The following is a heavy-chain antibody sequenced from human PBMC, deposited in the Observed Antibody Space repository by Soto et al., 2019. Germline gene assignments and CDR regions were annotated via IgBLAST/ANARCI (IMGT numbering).Heavy chain of an antibody. V-gene: IGHV1-2*02. CDR2: INPNSGGR. J-gene: IGHJ4*02. CDR1: GYTFTGYY. Sequence: GASVKFSCKASGYTFTGYYMHWVRQAPGQGLEWMGWINPNSGGRNYAQKFQGRVTMTRDTSFSTAYMELSRLRSDETAVYYCGRAMGRCSSTSCLFPTGYSGQGTMVNLSS. D-gene: IGHD2-2*01. CDR3: GRAMGRCSSTSCLFPTGY.